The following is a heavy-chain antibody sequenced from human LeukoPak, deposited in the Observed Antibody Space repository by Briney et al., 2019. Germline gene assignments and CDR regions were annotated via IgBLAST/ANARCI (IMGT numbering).Heavy chain of an antibody. CDR2: ISPDGSTT. V-gene: IGHV3-74*01. D-gene: IGHD3-3*01. CDR3: TRDFDFSSAI. Sequence: GGSLRLSCAASGFTFSSYWMHWVRQAPGKGLVWVSRISPDGSTTGHADSVKGRFTTSRDDAKNTLFLQMNSLRAEDTAVYYCTRDFDFSSAIWGQGTLVTVSS. CDR1: GFTFSSYW. J-gene: IGHJ4*02.